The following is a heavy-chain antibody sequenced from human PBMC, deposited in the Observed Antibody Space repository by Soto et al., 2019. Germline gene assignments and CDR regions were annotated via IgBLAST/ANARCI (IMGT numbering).Heavy chain of an antibody. V-gene: IGHV3-7*01. CDR2: IKQDGSEK. J-gene: IGHJ6*03. CDR3: AKWRVEMSTMKDYSYFYYLDV. CDR1: GFTFSSYW. D-gene: IGHD1-1*01. Sequence: GGSLRLSCAASGFTFSSYWMSWVRQAPGKGLEWVANIKQDGSEKYYVDSVKGRFTISRDNAKNALYLQMNSLRAEAPAVYYCAKWRVEMSTMKDYSYFYYLDVWGKGTTVTVSS.